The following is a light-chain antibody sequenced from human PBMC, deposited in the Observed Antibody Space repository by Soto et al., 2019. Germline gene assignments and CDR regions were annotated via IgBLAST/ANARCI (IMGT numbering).Light chain of an antibody. CDR1: SSDVGGYNY. CDR2: GVS. Sequence: QSALTQPASVSGSPGQSITISCTGTSSDVGGYNYVSWYQQHPGKAPKLMISGVSNRPSGVCNRFSGSKSGNTPSLTISGLQTEDEADYYCSSYTPSVTYVFGTGTKLTVL. J-gene: IGLJ1*01. V-gene: IGLV2-14*01. CDR3: SSYTPSVTYV.